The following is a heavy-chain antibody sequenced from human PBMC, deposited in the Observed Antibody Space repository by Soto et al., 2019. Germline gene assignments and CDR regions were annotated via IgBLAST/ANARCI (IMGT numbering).Heavy chain of an antibody. D-gene: IGHD6-13*01. CDR1: GYTFTSYD. J-gene: IGHJ5*02. V-gene: IGHV1-8*01. CDR2: MNPNSGNT. CDR3: ARAFVYSSSWYINWFDP. Sequence: GASVKVSCKASGYTFTSYDINWVRQATGQGLEWMGWMNPNSGNTGYAQKFQGRVTMTRNTSISTAYMELSSLRSEDTAVYYCARAFVYSSSWYINWFDPRGQGTLFTVSP.